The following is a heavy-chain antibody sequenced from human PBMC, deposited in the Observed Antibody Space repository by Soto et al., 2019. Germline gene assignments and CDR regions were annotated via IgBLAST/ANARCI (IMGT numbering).Heavy chain of an antibody. V-gene: IGHV3-7*01. Sequence: GGSLRLSCGASGFTFSSYSMNWVRQAPGKGLECVANIKYDGSEEYYVDSVKGRFTISRDNAKNSLYLQMNSLRDEDSAVYYCVTDLNWQGHWGQGTLVTVSS. CDR1: GFTFSSYS. CDR2: IKYDGSEE. CDR3: VTDLNWQGH. J-gene: IGHJ4*02.